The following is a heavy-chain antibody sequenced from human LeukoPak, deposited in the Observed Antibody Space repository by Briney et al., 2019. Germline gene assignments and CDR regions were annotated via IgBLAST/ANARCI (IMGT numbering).Heavy chain of an antibody. V-gene: IGHV4-59*01. CDR1: GGSISSYY. CDR2: IYFSGST. Sequence: SETLSLTCTVSGGSISSYYWSWIRQPPGKGLEWIGYIYFSGSTNYNPSLKSRVTISVDTSKNQFSLKLSSVTAADPAVYYCGRVSPNGGIDYWGRGTLVTVSS. J-gene: IGHJ4*02. CDR3: GRVSPNGGIDY. D-gene: IGHD4-23*01.